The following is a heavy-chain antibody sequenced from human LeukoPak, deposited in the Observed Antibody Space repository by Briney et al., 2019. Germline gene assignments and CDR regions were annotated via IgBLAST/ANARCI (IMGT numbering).Heavy chain of an antibody. J-gene: IGHJ6*03. CDR1: GFTFSSYW. D-gene: IGHD6-13*01. CDR3: ASTTFSSSWYSGYVWDYYYYYMDV. V-gene: IGHV3-7*01. Sequence: GGSLRLSCAASGFTFSSYWMSWVCQAPGKGLEGVANIKQDGSEKYYVDSVKGRFTISRDNAKNSLYLQMNSLRAEDTAVYYCASTTFSSSWYSGYVWDYYYYYMDVWGKGTTVTVSS. CDR2: IKQDGSEK.